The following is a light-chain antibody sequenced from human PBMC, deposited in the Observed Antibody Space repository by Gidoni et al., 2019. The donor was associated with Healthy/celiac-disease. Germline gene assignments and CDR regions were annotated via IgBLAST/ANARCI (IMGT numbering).Light chain of an antibody. V-gene: IGKV1-39*01. CDR3: QQSYSTPRHT. CDR1: QSISSY. Sequence: DIQMTQSPSSLSASVGDRVTITCRASQSISSYLNWYQQKPGKAPKLLIYAASSLQSGVPSRFSGSGSGTDFTLTISSLQPEDFATYYCQQSYSTPRHTFXQXTKLXIK. J-gene: IGKJ2*01. CDR2: AAS.